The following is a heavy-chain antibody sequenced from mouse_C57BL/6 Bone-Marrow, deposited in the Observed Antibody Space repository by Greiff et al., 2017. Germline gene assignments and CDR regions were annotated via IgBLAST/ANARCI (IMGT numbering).Heavy chain of an antibody. CDR2: INPSNGGT. V-gene: IGHV1-53*01. Sequence: QVQLQQPGTELVKPGASVKLSCKASGYTFTSYWMHWVKQRPGQGLEWIGNINPSNGGTNYNEKFKSKATLTVDKSSSTAYMQLSSLTSEDSAVYYCARSGTYYSNYVDFDYWGQGTTLTVSS. CDR3: ARSGTYYSNYVDFDY. D-gene: IGHD2-5*01. J-gene: IGHJ2*01. CDR1: GYTFTSYW.